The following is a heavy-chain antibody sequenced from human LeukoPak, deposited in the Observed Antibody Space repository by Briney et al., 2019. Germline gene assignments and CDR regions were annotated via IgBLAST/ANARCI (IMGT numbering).Heavy chain of an antibody. V-gene: IGHV4-59*02. CDR2: IYYTGST. Sequence: SETLSLTCTVSGGSVSDYYWSWIRQSPGKGLEWIGYIYYTGSTSYNPSLRSRVTMSADTSKNQFSLKLSSVTAADTAVYYCTRGSIAYYYMDVWGKGTTVTISS. D-gene: IGHD3-22*01. CDR3: TRGSIAYYYMDV. CDR1: GGSVSDYY. J-gene: IGHJ6*03.